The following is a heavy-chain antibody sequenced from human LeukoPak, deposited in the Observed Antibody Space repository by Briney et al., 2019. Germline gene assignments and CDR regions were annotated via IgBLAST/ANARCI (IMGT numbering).Heavy chain of an antibody. D-gene: IGHD2-21*01. CDR3: ARGLSTYLKPFLF. CDR1: GGSISSYY. CDR2: IYYSGST. Sequence: PSETLSLTCTVSGGSISSYYWSWIRQPPGKGLEWIGYIYYSGSTNYNPSLKSRVTISVDTSKNQFSLKLSSVTAADTAVYYCARGLSTYLKPFLFWGQGTTVTVSS. V-gene: IGHV4-59*12. J-gene: IGHJ6*02.